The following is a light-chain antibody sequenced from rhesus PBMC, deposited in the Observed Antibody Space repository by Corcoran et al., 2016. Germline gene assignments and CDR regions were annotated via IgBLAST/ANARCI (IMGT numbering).Light chain of an antibody. V-gene: IGKV1-36*02. Sequence: DIQMTQSPSSLSASVGDRVTITCRASQGISDYLSWYQQKPGKTPKRLIYAASRLESGVPSRFSGSGSGTDCTLTISSLQPEDFAAYYCLQGYSTPYSFGRGTKVEIK. CDR1: QGISDY. J-gene: IGKJ2*01. CDR2: AAS. CDR3: LQGYSTPYS.